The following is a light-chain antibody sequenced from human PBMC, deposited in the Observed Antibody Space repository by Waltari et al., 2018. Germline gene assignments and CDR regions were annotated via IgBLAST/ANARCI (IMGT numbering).Light chain of an antibody. CDR1: QSLLHSNGNTY. V-gene: IGKV2-30*02. Sequence: DVVLTQSPLSLPVTLGQPASISCRSSQSLLHSNGNTYLVWFQQRPGQSPRRLIYTVSHRDDGVLDRFGGSGSGTDFTLKISRVEAEDVGVYYCMQGTHWPRTFGQGTKVEIK. CDR3: MQGTHWPRT. J-gene: IGKJ1*01. CDR2: TVS.